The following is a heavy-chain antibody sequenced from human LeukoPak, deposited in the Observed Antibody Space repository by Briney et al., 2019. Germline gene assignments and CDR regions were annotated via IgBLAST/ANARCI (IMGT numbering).Heavy chain of an antibody. D-gene: IGHD3-22*01. V-gene: IGHV2-70*17. J-gene: IGHJ4*02. Sequence: SGPALVKPTQTLTLTCTFSAFSLSTSGMCVSWIRQPPGKALEWLARIDWDDDKFYSTSLRTRLTISKDTSKNQVVLTMTNMDPVDTATYYGARMLRDSGGSQPEYYFDYWGQGTLVTVSS. CDR2: IDWDDDK. CDR3: ARMLRDSGGSQPEYYFDY. CDR1: AFSLSTSGMC.